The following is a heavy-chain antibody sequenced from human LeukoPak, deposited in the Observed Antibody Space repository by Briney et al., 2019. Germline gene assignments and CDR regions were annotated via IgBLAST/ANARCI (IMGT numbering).Heavy chain of an antibody. Sequence: PGGSLRLSCAASGFTVSTNYMSWVRQAPGKGLEWVSVIDSGGSKKYAESVKGRFTISRDNSKNTLYLQMNSLRAEDTAVYYCATAYDRDAFDIWGQGTMVTVSS. J-gene: IGHJ3*02. CDR1: GFTVSTNY. D-gene: IGHD3-22*01. CDR3: ATAYDRDAFDI. V-gene: IGHV3-66*01. CDR2: IDSGGSK.